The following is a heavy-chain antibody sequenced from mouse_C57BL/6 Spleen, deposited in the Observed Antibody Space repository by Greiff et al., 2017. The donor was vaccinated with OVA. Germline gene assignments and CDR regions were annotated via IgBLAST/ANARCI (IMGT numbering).Heavy chain of an antibody. V-gene: IGHV1-82*01. J-gene: IGHJ2*01. D-gene: IGHD2-14*01. CDR2: IYPGDGDT. CDR3: AMGGNSDY. CDR1: GYAFSSSW. Sequence: QVQLQQSGPELVKPGASVKISCKASGYAFSSSWMNWVKQRPGKGLEWIGRIYPGDGDTNYNGKFKGKATLTADKSSSTAYMQLSSLTSEDSAVYFCAMGGNSDYWGQGTTLTVSS.